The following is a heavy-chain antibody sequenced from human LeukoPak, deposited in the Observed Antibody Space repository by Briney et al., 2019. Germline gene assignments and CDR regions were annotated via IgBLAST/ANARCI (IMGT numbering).Heavy chain of an antibody. CDR3: TRETAEDGYNLGDAFDI. J-gene: IGHJ3*02. CDR2: IRSKAYGGTT. V-gene: IGHV3-49*03. Sequence: GGSLRLSCAASGFTFSNYAMSWFRQAPGKGLEWVGFIRSKAYGGTTEYAASVKGRFTISRDDSKSIAYLQMNSLKTEDTAVYYCTRETAEDGYNLGDAFDIWGQGTMVTVSS. CDR1: GFTFSNYA. D-gene: IGHD5-24*01.